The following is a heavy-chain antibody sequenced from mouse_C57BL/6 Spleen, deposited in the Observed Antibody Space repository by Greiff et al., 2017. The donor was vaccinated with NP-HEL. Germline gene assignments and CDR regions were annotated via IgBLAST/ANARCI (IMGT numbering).Heavy chain of an antibody. CDR1: GYTFTSYW. V-gene: IGHV1-53*01. Sequence: QVHVKQPGTELVKPGASVKLSCKASGYTFTSYWMHWVKQRPGQGLEWIGNINPSNGGTNYNEKFKSKATLTVDKSSSTAYMQLSSLTSEDSAVYYCARHDGYLYWYFDVWGTGTTVTVSS. J-gene: IGHJ1*03. CDR2: INPSNGGT. D-gene: IGHD2-3*01. CDR3: ARHDGYLYWYFDV.